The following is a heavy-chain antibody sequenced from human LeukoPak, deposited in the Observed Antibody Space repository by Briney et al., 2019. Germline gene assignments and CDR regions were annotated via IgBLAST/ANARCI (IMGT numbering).Heavy chain of an antibody. D-gene: IGHD3-3*01. CDR1: GYTFTSYD. V-gene: IGHV1-8*01. Sequence: ASVKVSCKATGYTFTSYDINWVRQATGQGLEWMGWMNPNSGNTGYAQKFQGRVTMTSNTSISTAYMELRSLRSDDTAVYYCARDAPAYYDFWSGYLHYYMDVWGKGTTVTVSS. CDR3: ARDAPAYYDFWSGYLHYYMDV. J-gene: IGHJ6*03. CDR2: MNPNSGNT.